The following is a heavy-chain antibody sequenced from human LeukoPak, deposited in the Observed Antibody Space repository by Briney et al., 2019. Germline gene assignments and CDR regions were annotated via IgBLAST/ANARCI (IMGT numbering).Heavy chain of an antibody. D-gene: IGHD1-1*01. J-gene: IGHJ3*02. Sequence: SETMSLTCTVSGGSISSGSYYWIWIRQPAGKGLEWIGRIYTSGSTNYNPSLKSRVTISVDTSKNQFSLKLSSVTAADTAVYYCARSGWNDVDAFDIWGQGTMVTVSS. CDR2: IYTSGST. CDR1: GGSISSGSYY. V-gene: IGHV4-61*02. CDR3: ARSGWNDVDAFDI.